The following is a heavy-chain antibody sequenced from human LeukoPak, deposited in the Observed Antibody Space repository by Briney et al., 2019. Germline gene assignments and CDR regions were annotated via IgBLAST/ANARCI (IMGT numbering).Heavy chain of an antibody. CDR3: ARVGQQLVEFYYYYYGMDV. CDR1: GFTFSSYW. Sequence: GGSLRLSCAASGFTFSSYWMHWVRHAPGKGLVWVSRINSEGSSTSYADSVKGRFTISRDNAKNTLYLQMNSLRAEDTAVYYCARVGQQLVEFYYYYYGMDVWGQGTTVTVSS. CDR2: INSEGSST. V-gene: IGHV3-74*01. D-gene: IGHD6-13*01. J-gene: IGHJ6*02.